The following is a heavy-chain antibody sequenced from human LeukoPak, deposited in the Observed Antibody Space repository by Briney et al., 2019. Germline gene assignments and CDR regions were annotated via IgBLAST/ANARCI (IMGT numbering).Heavy chain of an antibody. D-gene: IGHD3-3*01. CDR1: GGSFSGYY. V-gene: IGHV4-34*01. J-gene: IGHJ4*02. CDR3: ARVASSITIFGVVIPKYYFDY. Sequence: SETLSLTCAVYGGSFSGYYWSWIRQPPGKGLEWIGEINHIGSTDYNPSLKSRVTISVDTSKNQFSLKLSSVTAADTAVYYCARVASSITIFGVVIPKYYFDYWGQGTLVTVSS. CDR2: INHIGST.